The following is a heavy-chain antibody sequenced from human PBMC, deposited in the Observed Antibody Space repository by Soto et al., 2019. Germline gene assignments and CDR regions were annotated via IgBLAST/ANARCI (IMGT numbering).Heavy chain of an antibody. V-gene: IGHV2-5*02. CDR1: GFSLSTSGVA. Sequence: QITLKESGPTLVKPTQTLTLTCTFSGFSLSTSGVAVGWIRQPPGKALEWLALIYWDDDKRYSPSLKSRLPIPQDTSKNPGVLKMTNMDPVDTATYYCAHRPHSNSSWYLLEWFDPWGQGTLVTVSS. D-gene: IGHD6-13*01. CDR3: AHRPHSNSSWYLLEWFDP. J-gene: IGHJ5*02. CDR2: IYWDDDK.